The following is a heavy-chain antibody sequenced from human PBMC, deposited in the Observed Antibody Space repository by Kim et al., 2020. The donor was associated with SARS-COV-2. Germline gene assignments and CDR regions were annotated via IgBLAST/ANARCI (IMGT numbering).Heavy chain of an antibody. J-gene: IGHJ6*03. CDR1: GDSVSSNSAA. CDR2: TYYRSKWYS. Sequence: SQTLSLTCAISGDSVSSNSAAWNWIRQSPSRGLEWLGRTYYRSKWYSDYAVSVKSRITINPDTSKRQISLQLNSVTPEDTAVYYCAREVATGGTNYHSYMDVWGKGTTVTVSS. V-gene: IGHV6-1*01. D-gene: IGHD6-13*01. CDR3: AREVATGGTNYHSYMDV.